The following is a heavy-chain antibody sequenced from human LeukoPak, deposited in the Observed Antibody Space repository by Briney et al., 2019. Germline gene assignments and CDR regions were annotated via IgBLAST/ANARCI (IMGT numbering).Heavy chain of an antibody. D-gene: IGHD1-1*01. J-gene: IGHJ4*02. CDR2: IGYDGKNK. V-gene: IGHV3-30*04. CDR1: GFTFSSQP. CDR3: VRPMTTTRNFEH. Sequence: GGSLRLSCAASGFTFSSQPMHWLRQTPGKGLEWVALIGYDGKNKYYADSVNGPFTISRDNIKNTLYLQMNSLRPEDMGVYYCVRPMTTTRNFEHWGQGTLVTVSS.